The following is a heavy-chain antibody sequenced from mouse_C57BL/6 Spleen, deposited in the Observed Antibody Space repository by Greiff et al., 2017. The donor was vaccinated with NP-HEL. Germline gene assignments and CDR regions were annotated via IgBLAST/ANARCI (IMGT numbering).Heavy chain of an antibody. CDR3: ARDPFYGEGYYFDY. J-gene: IGHJ2*01. V-gene: IGHV5-4*01. Sequence: DVQLVESGGGLVKPGGSLKLSCAASGFTFSSYAMSWVRQTPEKRLEWVATISDGGSYTYYPDNVKGRFTISRDNAKNNLYLQMSHLKSEDTAMYYCARDPFYGEGYYFDYWGQSTTLTVSS. CDR1: GFTFSSYA. CDR2: ISDGGSYT. D-gene: IGHD1-1*01.